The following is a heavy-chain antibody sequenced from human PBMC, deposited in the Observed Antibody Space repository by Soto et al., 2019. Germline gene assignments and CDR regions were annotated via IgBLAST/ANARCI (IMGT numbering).Heavy chain of an antibody. CDR2: VRAYNGER. CDR1: GYTFTNYG. CDR3: SRGTSIPASGDY. Sequence: QVPLVQSGAEVKKPGASVKVSCKASGYTFTNYGINWVRQAPGQGLEWLGWVRAYNGERRYAQRVQARVIMTTDTSTPTAYMELRSLRSDDTAVYYCSRGTSIPASGDYWGQGTLVTVSS. D-gene: IGHD6-6*01. J-gene: IGHJ4*01. V-gene: IGHV1-18*01.